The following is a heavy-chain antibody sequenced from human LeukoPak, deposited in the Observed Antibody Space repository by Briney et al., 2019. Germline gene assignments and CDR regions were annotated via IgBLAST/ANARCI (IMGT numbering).Heavy chain of an antibody. CDR3: ARGPQWRGDYYYMDV. J-gene: IGHJ6*03. D-gene: IGHD6-19*01. Sequence: GASVKVSCKASGYSFTNFNINWVRQATGQGLEWMGWMNPNSGNKGYAQKFQGRVTMTMNTSITTAYMELSSLRSEDTAVYYCARGPQWRGDYYYMDVWGRETTVTVSS. CDR1: GYSFTNFN. V-gene: IGHV1-8*01. CDR2: MNPNSGNK.